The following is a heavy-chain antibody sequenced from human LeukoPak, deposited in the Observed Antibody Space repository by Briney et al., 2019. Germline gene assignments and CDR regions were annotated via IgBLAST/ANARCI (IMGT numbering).Heavy chain of an antibody. V-gene: IGHV4-4*07. D-gene: IGHD1-1*01. CDR1: GGSISSYS. Sequence: SETLSLTCTVSGGSISSYSWSWIRQPAGKGLEWIGRIYTSGSTNYNPSLKSRVTMSVDTSKNQFSLKLSSVTAADTAVYYCARDRGTTGTTPLDYWGQGTLVTVSS. CDR3: ARDRGTTGTTPLDY. CDR2: IYTSGST. J-gene: IGHJ4*02.